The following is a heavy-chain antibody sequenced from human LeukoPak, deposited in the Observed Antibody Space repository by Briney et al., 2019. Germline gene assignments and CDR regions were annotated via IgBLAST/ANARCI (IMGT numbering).Heavy chain of an antibody. CDR1: GFTVSSNY. V-gene: IGHV3-53*01. CDR3: ASSVVTPNYFDY. D-gene: IGHD4-23*01. J-gene: IGHJ4*02. CDR2: IYSGGST. Sequence: GGSLRLSCAASGFTVSSNYMSWVRQAPGKGLEWVSVIYSGGSTYYADSAKGRFTISRDNSKNTLYLQMNSLRAEDTAVYYCASSVVTPNYFDYWGQGTLVTVSS.